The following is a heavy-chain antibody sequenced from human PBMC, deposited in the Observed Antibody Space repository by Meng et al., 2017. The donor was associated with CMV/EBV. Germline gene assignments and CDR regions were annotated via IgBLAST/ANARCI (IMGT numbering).Heavy chain of an antibody. CDR1: GFTFSSYW. V-gene: IGHV3-7*01. D-gene: IGHD3-16*01. CDR2: IKQDGSEK. J-gene: IGHJ4*02. CDR3: AREPVSSY. Sequence: GESLKISCAASGFTFSSYWVSWVRQAPGKGLEWAANIKQDGSEKYYVDSVKGRFTISRDNAKNSLYLQMNSLRAEDTAVYYCAREPVSSYWGQGTLVTVSS.